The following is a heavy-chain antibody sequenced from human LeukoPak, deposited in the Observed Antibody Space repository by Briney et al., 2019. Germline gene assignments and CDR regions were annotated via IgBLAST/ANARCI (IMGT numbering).Heavy chain of an antibody. D-gene: IGHD3-16*02. CDR2: INHSGST. CDR3: ARGNYDYVWGSYRSPHYFDY. V-gene: IGHV4-34*01. CDR1: GGSFSGYY. Sequence: SETLSLTCAVYGGSFSGYYWSWIRQPPGKGLEWIGEINHSGSTNYNPSLKSRVTISVDTSKNQFSLKLSSVTAADTAVYYCARGNYDYVWGSYRSPHYFDYWGQGTLVTVSS. J-gene: IGHJ4*02.